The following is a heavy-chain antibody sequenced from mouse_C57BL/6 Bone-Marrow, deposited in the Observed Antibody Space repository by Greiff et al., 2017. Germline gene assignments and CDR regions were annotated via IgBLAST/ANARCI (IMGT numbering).Heavy chain of an antibody. CDR2: INPGSGGT. Sequence: VQLQQSGAELVRPGTSVKVSCKASGYAFTNYLIEWVKQRPGPGLAWIGVINPGSGGTNYNEKFKGKATLTADKSSSTAYMQLSSLTSEDSAVYFCARGGGYYDWGQGTTLTVSS. J-gene: IGHJ2*01. V-gene: IGHV1-54*01. CDR1: GYAFTNYL. CDR3: ARGGGYYD. D-gene: IGHD2-3*01.